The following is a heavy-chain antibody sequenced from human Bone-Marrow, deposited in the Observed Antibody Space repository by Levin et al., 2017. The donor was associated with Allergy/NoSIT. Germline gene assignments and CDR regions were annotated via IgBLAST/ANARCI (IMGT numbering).Heavy chain of an antibody. CDR1: GFTFSSYG. CDR3: ARETTPFKPYSSKRSGMDG. D-gene: IGHD6-13*01. CDR2: IWYDGSNK. V-gene: IGHV3-33*01. J-gene: IGHJ6*02. Sequence: GGSLRLSCAASGFTFSSYGMHWVRQAPGKGLEWVAVIWYDGSNKYYADSVKGRFTISRDNSKNTLYLQMNSLRAEDTAVYYCARETTPFKPYSSKRSGMDGWGQGTTVTVSS.